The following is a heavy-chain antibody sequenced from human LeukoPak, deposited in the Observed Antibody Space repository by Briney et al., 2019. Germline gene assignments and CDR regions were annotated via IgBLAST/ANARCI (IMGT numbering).Heavy chain of an antibody. CDR1: GGSISSYY. J-gene: IGHJ4*02. D-gene: IGHD1-14*01. Sequence: SETLSLTCTVSGGSISSYYWSWIRQPPGKGLEWIGYIYHSGSTNYNPSLKSRVTISVDTSKNQFSLKLSSVTAADTAVYYCARDNLGKIDYWGQGTLVTVSS. CDR2: IYHSGST. CDR3: ARDNLGKIDY. V-gene: IGHV4-59*01.